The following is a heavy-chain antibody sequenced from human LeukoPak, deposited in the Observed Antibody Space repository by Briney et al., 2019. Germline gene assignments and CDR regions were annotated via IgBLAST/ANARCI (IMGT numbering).Heavy chain of an antibody. Sequence: SETLSLTCTVSGGSISSYYWSWIRKPPGKGLEWIGYIYYSGSTNYNPSLKSRVTISVDTSKNQFSLKLSSVTAADTTVYYCARGWPSWDFDYWGQGTLVTVSS. V-gene: IGHV4-59*01. CDR2: IYYSGST. J-gene: IGHJ4*02. CDR3: ARGWPSWDFDY. CDR1: GGSISSYY. D-gene: IGHD1-26*01.